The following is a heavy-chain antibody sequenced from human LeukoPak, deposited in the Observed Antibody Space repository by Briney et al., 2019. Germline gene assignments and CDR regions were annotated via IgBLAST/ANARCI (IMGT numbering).Heavy chain of an antibody. CDR3: ASAVLEDYDSSGYYTYYFDY. D-gene: IGHD3-22*01. CDR2: INWNGGST. J-gene: IGHJ4*02. V-gene: IGHV3-20*04. Sequence: GGSLRLSCAASGFTFDDYGMSWVRQAPGKGLEWVSGINWNGGSTGYADSVKGRFTISRDNAKNSLYLQMNSLRAEDTALYYCASAVLEDYDSSGYYTYYFDYWGQGTLVTASS. CDR1: GFTFDDYG.